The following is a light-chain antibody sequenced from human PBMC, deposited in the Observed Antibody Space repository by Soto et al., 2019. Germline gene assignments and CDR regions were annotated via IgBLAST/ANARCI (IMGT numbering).Light chain of an antibody. CDR3: SSYSGSSNFVV. J-gene: IGLJ2*01. CDR1: SSDVGVYNF. Sequence: QSALTQPPSASGSRGQSVTISCTGTSSDVGVYNFVSWYQQIPGKAPKLMIYEVSKRPSGVPDRFSGSKPGNTASLTVSGLQADDEADYYCSSYSGSSNFVVFGGGTKLTV. CDR2: EVS. V-gene: IGLV2-8*01.